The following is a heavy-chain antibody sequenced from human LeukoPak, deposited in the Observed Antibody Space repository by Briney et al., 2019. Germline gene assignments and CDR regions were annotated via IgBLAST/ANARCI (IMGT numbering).Heavy chain of an antibody. CDR1: GFTFSSYW. J-gene: IGHJ4*02. CDR2: ISGSGGST. V-gene: IGHV3-23*01. Sequence: PGGSLRLSCAASGFTFSSYWMHWVRQAPGKGLEWVSAISGSGGSTYYADSVKGRFTISRDNSKNTLYLQMNSLRAEDTAVYYCAKPVTWLVQHYYFDYWGQGTLVTVSS. CDR3: AKPVTWLVQHYYFDY. D-gene: IGHD6-19*01.